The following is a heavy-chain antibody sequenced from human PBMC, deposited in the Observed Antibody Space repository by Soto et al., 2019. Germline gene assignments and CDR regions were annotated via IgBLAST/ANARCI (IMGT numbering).Heavy chain of an antibody. J-gene: IGHJ5*02. D-gene: IGHD5-12*01. CDR3: ARTRRDGYNYFAP. CDR2: IYYSGST. Sequence: SETLSLPCTVSGGSISSYYWSWIRQPPGKGLEWIGYIYYSGSTNYNPSLKSRVTISVDTSKNQFSLKLSSVTAADTAVYYCARTRRDGYNYFAPWGQGTLVTVSS. CDR1: GGSISSYY. V-gene: IGHV4-59*01.